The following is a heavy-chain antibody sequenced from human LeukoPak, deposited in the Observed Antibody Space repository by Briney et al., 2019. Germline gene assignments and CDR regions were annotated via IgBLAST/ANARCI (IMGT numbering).Heavy chain of an antibody. CDR3: AAQVIAAAAPSNY. CDR2: IYDSGST. V-gene: IGHV4-59*08. J-gene: IGHJ4*02. D-gene: IGHD6-13*01. CDR1: GGSISSYY. Sequence: PSEALSLTCTVSGGSISSYYWSWIRQPPGKGLGWIGYIYDSGSTNYNPSPTSRVTISVDTSKNQFSLTLSSVTAADTAVYFCAAQVIAAAAPSNYWGQGALVTVSS.